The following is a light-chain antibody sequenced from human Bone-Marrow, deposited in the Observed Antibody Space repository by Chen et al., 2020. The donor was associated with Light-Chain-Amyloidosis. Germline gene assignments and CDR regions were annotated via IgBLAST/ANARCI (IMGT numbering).Light chain of an antibody. Sequence: EIVSTQSPGTLSLSPGEGANLSCRASQTISSNYLTWYQQKFGQATRLLIYGSSSRATGIPDRFTGSGSGTDFTLTINRLEPEDFAMYYCQQYGTSPLTFGGGTKVEIK. CDR2: GSS. J-gene: IGKJ4*01. V-gene: IGKV3-20*01. CDR1: QTISSNY. CDR3: QQYGTSPLT.